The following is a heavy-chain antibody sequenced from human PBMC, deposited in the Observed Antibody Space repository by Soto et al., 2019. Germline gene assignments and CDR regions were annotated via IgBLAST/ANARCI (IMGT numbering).Heavy chain of an antibody. CDR3: ARVDTAMVSSIDP. V-gene: IGHV4-61*01. D-gene: IGHD5-18*01. Sequence: SETLSLTCTVSGGSVSSDSYYWSWIRQPPGKGLEWIGYIYYSGSTNYNPSLMSRVTISVDTSKNQFSLKLSSVTAADTAVYYCARVDTAMVSSIDPWGQGTLVTVSS. CDR1: GGSVSSDSYY. CDR2: IYYSGST. J-gene: IGHJ5*02.